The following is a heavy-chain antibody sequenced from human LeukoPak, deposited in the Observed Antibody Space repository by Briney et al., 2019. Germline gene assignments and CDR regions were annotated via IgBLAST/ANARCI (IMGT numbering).Heavy chain of an antibody. J-gene: IGHJ3*02. V-gene: IGHV3-48*03. CDR3: AREPRRRIAVAGTSDAFDS. Sequence: GGSLRLSCAASGFTFSSYEMNWVRQAPGKGLEWVSYISSSGSTIYYADSVKGRFTISRDNAKNSLYLQMNSLRAEDTAVYYCAREPRRRIAVAGTSDAFDSWGQGTMVTVSS. CDR2: ISSSGSTI. CDR1: GFTFSSYE. D-gene: IGHD6-19*01.